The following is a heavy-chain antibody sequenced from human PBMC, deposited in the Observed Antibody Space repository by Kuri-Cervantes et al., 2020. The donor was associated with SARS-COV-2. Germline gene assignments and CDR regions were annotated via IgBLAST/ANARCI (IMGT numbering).Heavy chain of an antibody. CDR3: ARTYYDILTGYCPFDY. J-gene: IGHJ4*02. V-gene: IGHV3-7*01. CDR1: GFTFSSYW. D-gene: IGHD3-9*01. CDR2: INQDGSEK. Sequence: GESLKISCAASGFTFSSYWMTWVRQAPGKGLECVAKINQDGSEKYHVDSVKGRFTISRDNAKNSLYLQMNSLRDEDTAVYYCARTYYDILTGYCPFDYWGQGTLVTVSS.